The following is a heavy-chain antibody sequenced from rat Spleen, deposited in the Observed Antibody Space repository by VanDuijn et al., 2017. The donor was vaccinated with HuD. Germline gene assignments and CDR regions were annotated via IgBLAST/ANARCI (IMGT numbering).Heavy chain of an antibody. CDR1: GFTFSDYH. CDR2: ISYDGSST. D-gene: IGHD1-12*01. Sequence: EVQLVESGGGLVQPGNSLKLSCAASGFTFSDYHMAWVRQAPTKGLEWVATISYDGSSTYYRDSVKGRFTISRDNAKSTLYLQMNSLRSEDTATYYCASQRTMIDWGQGVMVTVSS. V-gene: IGHV5-29*01. CDR3: ASQRTMID. J-gene: IGHJ2*01.